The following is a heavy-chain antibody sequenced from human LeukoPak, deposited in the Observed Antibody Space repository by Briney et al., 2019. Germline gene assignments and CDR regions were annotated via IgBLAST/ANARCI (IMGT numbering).Heavy chain of an antibody. CDR2: IYYSGST. D-gene: IGHD1-26*01. CDR3: ARDSYSGSYYSDWFDP. V-gene: IGHV4-39*07. J-gene: IGHJ5*02. CDR1: GGSISSSSYY. Sequence: SETLSLTCTVSGGSISSSSYYWGWIRQPPGKGLEWIGSIYYSGSTNYNPSLKSRVTMSVDTSKNQFSLKLSSVTAADTAVYYCARDSYSGSYYSDWFDPWGQGTLVTVSS.